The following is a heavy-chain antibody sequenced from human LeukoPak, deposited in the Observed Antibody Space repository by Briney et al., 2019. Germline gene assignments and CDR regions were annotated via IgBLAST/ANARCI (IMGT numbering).Heavy chain of an antibody. CDR2: IKQDGSEK. D-gene: IGHD2-8*01. V-gene: IGHV3-7*01. CDR1: GLTLSSNW. Sequence: PGGSLRLSCAASGLTLSSNWMNWVRQAPGKGLEWVAIIKQDGSEKYYVDSVKGRFTISRDNVKNSLYLQMNSLRAEDTAVYYCARGNGFIIDYWGQGTLVTVSS. J-gene: IGHJ4*02. CDR3: ARGNGFIIDY.